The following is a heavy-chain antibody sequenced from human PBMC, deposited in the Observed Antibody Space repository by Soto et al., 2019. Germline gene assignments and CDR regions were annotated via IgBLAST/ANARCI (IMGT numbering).Heavy chain of an antibody. CDR3: ERGRLFWSGYYGMDV. Sequence: GSLLLTCSASGCTFSSYRMSWVRKAPGKGLEWVANIKQDGSYKYYVDSVKGRFTIARDNAKNSLYLQMNSLRAEDTAVYYCERGRLFWSGYYGMDVWGQGTKVTVYS. CDR2: IKQDGSYK. D-gene: IGHD3-3*01. CDR1: GCTFSSYR. J-gene: IGHJ6*02. V-gene: IGHV3-7*03.